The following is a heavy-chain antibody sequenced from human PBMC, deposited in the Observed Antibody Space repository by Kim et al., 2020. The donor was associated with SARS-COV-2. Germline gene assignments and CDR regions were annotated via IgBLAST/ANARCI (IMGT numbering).Heavy chain of an antibody. CDR3: ARGGRFLEWLPLDI. CDR2: ISYDGSNK. Sequence: GGSLRLSCAASGFTFSSYAMHWVRQAPGKGLEWVAVISYDGSNKYHAGSVRGRFTISRDNSKNTLYLQMNSLRAEDTAMYYCARGGRFLEWLPLDIWGQGTMVTVSS. D-gene: IGHD3-3*01. J-gene: IGHJ3*02. CDR1: GFTFSSYA. V-gene: IGHV3-30-3*01.